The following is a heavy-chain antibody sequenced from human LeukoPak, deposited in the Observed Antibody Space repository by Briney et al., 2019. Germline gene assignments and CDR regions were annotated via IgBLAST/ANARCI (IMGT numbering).Heavy chain of an antibody. D-gene: IGHD6-13*01. J-gene: IGHJ4*02. CDR3: ARDPGGSRWSPGDY. CDR2: ISSTTNHI. CDR1: GFTFTDYS. V-gene: IGHV3-21*01. Sequence: KPGGSLRLSCVTSGFTFTDYSMNWVRQAPGKGLEWVSSISSTTNHIYYADSLKGRFTISRDNAKNSVFLQMNSLRVEDTAVYYCARDPGGSRWSPGDYWGQGTLVTVSS.